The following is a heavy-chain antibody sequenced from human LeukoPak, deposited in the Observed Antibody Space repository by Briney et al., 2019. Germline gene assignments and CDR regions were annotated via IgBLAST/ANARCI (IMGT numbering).Heavy chain of an antibody. J-gene: IGHJ4*02. CDR3: ARARFWGRPGIAVAGTKRGNFDY. CDR1: GVSFSGYY. CDR2: INLSGST. D-gene: IGHD6-19*01. V-gene: IGHV4-34*01. Sequence: SETLSLTCAVYGVSFSGYYWSWIRQPPGKGVEWMGEINLSGSTNNNTPLKRRVTISEDTSKKQISVKLSCVTAADTAVYYCARARFWGRPGIAVAGTKRGNFDYWGQGTLVTVSS.